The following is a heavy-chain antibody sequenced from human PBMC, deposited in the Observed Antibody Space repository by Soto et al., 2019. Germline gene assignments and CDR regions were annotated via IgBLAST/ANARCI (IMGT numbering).Heavy chain of an antibody. V-gene: IGHV3-30-3*01. CDR2: ISYDGSNK. Sequence: QVQLVESGGGVVQPGRSLRLSCAASGFTFSSYAMHWVRQAPGKGLEWVAVISYDGSNKYYADSVKGRFTISRDKSKNTLYLQMNSLRAEDTAVYYCARAAPLVETVAGSGGDDWGQGTLVSVSS. D-gene: IGHD6-19*01. CDR1: GFTFSSYA. CDR3: ARAAPLVETVAGSGGDD. J-gene: IGHJ4*02.